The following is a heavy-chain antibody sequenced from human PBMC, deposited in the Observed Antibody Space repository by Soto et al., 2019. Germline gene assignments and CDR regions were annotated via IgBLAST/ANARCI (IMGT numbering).Heavy chain of an antibody. CDR1: GFTFSSYG. V-gene: IGHV3-33*01. CDR3: ARDQYYYDSSGYYSIDY. Sequence: QVQLVESGGGVVQPGRSLRLSCAACGFTFSSYGMHWVRQAPGKGLEWVAVIWYDGSNKYYADSVKGRFTISRDNSKNTLYLQMNSLRAEDTAVYYCARDQYYYDSSGYYSIDYWGQGTLVTVSS. CDR2: IWYDGSNK. D-gene: IGHD3-22*01. J-gene: IGHJ4*02.